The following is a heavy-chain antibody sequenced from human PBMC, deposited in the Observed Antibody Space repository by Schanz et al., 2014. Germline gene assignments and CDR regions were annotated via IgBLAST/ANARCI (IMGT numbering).Heavy chain of an antibody. CDR3: AGTRDYYGSGSYSYYYYYGMDV. D-gene: IGHD3-10*01. V-gene: IGHV4-30-4*07. CDR2: IFFRGST. Sequence: QVQLQESGPGLVKPSQTLSLTCAVSGGSISSGGYSWSWIRQPPGKGLEWIGYIFFRGSTYYNPSPKSRVTISIDTYKNQFSLKLSSVTAADTAVYYCAGTRDYYGSGSYSYYYYYGMDVWGQGTTVTVSS. CDR1: GGSISSGGYS. J-gene: IGHJ6*02.